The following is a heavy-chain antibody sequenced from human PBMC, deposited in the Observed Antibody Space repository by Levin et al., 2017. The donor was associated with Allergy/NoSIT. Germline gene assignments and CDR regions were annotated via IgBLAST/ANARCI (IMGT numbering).Heavy chain of an antibody. J-gene: IGHJ6*02. CDR2: ISWNSGSI. V-gene: IGHV3-9*01. CDR1: GFTFDDYA. Sequence: SLKISCAASGFTFDDYAMHWVRQAPGKGLEWVSGISWNSGSIGYADSVKGRFTISRDNAKNSLYLQMNSLRAEDTALYYCAKDIGDTTLYYYYYYGMDGWGQGTTVTVSS. CDR3: AKDIGDTTLYYYYYYGMDG. D-gene: IGHD1-26*01.